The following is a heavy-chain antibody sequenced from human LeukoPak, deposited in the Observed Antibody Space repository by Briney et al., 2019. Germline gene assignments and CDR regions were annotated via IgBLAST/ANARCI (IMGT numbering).Heavy chain of an antibody. D-gene: IGHD3-10*01. CDR1: GFTFSSYA. V-gene: IGHV4-34*01. CDR3: ARGLTHRSGITMVRGVSDAFDI. CDR2: INHSGST. J-gene: IGHJ3*02. Sequence: GSLRLSCAASGFTFSSYAMSWVRQAPGKGLEWIGEINHSGSTNYNPSLKSRVTISVDTSKNHFSLKLSSVTAADTAVYYCARGLTHRSGITMVRGVSDAFDIWGQGTMVTVSS.